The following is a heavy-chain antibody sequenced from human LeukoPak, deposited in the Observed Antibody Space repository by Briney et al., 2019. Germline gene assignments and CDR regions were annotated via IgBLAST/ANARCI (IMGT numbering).Heavy chain of an antibody. CDR2: ISGSGTGT. V-gene: IGHV3-23*01. J-gene: IGHJ4*02. D-gene: IGHD1-7*01. Sequence: GGSLRLSCAASGFTFSSSAMSWVRQAPGKGLYWVSAISGSGTGTYYADSVKGRFTISRDNSKNTLYLQMNSLRAEDTAAYYCAKEGGTGTRFDYWGQGTLVTVSS. CDR3: AKEGGTGTRFDY. CDR1: GFTFSSSA.